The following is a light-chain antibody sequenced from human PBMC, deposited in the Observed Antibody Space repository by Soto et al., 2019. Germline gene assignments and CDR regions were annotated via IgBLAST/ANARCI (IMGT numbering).Light chain of an antibody. V-gene: IGKV3-20*01. CDR2: GAS. CDR3: QQYGSSGT. J-gene: IGKJ1*01. Sequence: TQSPSSLSASVGDRVTITCRASQSISRWLAWYQQKPGQAPRLLIYGASSRATGIPDRFSGSGSGTDFTLTISRLEPEDFAVYYCQQYGSSGTFGQGTKVDIK. CDR1: QSISRW.